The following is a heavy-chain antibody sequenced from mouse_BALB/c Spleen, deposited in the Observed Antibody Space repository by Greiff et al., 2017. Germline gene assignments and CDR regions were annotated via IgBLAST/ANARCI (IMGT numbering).Heavy chain of an antibody. CDR3: ARDWDYGSSSAWFAY. CDR1: GFTFSDYG. Sequence: EVKLVESGGGLVQPGGSRKLSCAASGFTFSDYGMAWVRQAPGKGPEWVAFISNLAYSIYYADTVTGRFTISRENAKNTLYLEMSSLRSEDTAMYYCARDWDYGSSSAWFAYWGQGTLVTVSA. J-gene: IGHJ3*01. D-gene: IGHD1-1*01. CDR2: ISNLAYSI. V-gene: IGHV5-15*02.